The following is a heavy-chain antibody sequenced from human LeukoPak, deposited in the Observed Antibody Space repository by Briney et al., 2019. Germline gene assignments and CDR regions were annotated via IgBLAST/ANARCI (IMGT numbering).Heavy chain of an antibody. J-gene: IGHJ4*02. V-gene: IGHV3-23*01. CDR1: GFNFNNYA. Sequence: GGSLRLSCAASGFNFNNYAMGWVHQPPGKGLEWLSAIDGGGDATKYADSVKGRFTISRDNSKNKVSLQMNSLRVEDTAIYYCAKSDCGSDGCKLLNYWGQGTLVTVSS. CDR3: AKSDCGSDGCKLLNY. D-gene: IGHD2-21*01. CDR2: IDGGGDAT.